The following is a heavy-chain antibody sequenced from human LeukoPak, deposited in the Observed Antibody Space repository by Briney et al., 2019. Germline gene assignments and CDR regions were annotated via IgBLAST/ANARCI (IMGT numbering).Heavy chain of an antibody. Sequence: GGSLRLSCAASGFTFSDYSMNWVRQTPRKGLEWVSAISYGGGSTYYVDSVKGRFTISRDTSNNTLHLQMNSLGVEDTAVYYCAKDGGLGAPDAFDIWGQGTMVTVSS. D-gene: IGHD1-26*01. CDR3: AKDGGLGAPDAFDI. V-gene: IGHV3-23*01. CDR2: ISYGGGST. CDR1: GFTFSDYS. J-gene: IGHJ3*02.